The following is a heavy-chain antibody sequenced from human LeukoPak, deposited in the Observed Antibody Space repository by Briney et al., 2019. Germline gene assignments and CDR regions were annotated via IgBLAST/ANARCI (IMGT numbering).Heavy chain of an antibody. CDR1: GYTFTSYD. J-gene: IGHJ5*02. CDR3: ASGRAESDP. CDR2: MNPNSGNT. Sequence: ASVKVSCKASGYTFTSYDINWVRQATGRGLEGMGCMNPNSGNTGYAQKFQGRVTITRNTSISTAYMELSSLRSEDRAVYYCASGRAESDPWGQGTLVTVSS. D-gene: IGHD6-19*01. V-gene: IGHV1-8*03.